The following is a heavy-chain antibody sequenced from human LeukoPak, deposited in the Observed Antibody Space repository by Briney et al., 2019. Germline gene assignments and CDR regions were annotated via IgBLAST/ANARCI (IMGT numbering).Heavy chain of an antibody. V-gene: IGHV4-59*01. J-gene: IGHJ5*02. Sequence: SETLSLTCSVSGGSISSYYWSWVRQPPGKGLEWIGSIYYNRRTNYNPSFKSRVSISGDTSKNQFSLKLSSVTAADTAVYYCARGYSYGNDWFDPWGQGTLVTVSS. CDR1: GGSISSYY. CDR2: IYYNRRT. D-gene: IGHD5-18*01. CDR3: ARGYSYGNDWFDP.